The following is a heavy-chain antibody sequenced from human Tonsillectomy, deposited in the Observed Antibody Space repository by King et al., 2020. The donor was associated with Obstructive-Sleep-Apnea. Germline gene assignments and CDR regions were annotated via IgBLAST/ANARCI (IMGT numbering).Heavy chain of an antibody. D-gene: IGHD1-26*01. CDR1: GGSISSYY. V-gene: IGHV4-4*07. CDR2: MYTSGNI. Sequence: VQLQESGPGLVKPSETLSLTCTVSGGSISSYYWSWIRQPAGKGLEWIWRMYTSGNINYNPSLKSRVTMSVDTSKNQFSLKLSSVTAADTAVYYCARVGETTYYYYGMDVWGQGTTVTVSS. CDR3: ARVGETTYYYYGMDV. J-gene: IGHJ6*02.